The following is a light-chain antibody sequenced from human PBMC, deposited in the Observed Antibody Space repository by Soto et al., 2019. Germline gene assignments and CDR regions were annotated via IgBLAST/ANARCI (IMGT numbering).Light chain of an antibody. CDR2: EVS. Sequence: QSALTQPASVSGSPGQSITISCSGTSSDVGSYNLVSWYQQHPGKAPKLTIYEVSKRPSGLSNRFSGSKSGNTASLTISGLQAEDEADYYCCSYAGSSALYVFGTGTKVTVL. CDR3: CSYAGSSALYV. CDR1: SSDVGSYNL. V-gene: IGLV2-23*02. J-gene: IGLJ1*01.